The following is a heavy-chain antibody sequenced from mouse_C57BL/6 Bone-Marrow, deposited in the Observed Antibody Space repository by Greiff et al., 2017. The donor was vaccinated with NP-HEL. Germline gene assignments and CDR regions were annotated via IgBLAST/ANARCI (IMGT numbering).Heavy chain of an antibody. CDR1: GFTLTDYY. V-gene: IGHV7-3*01. CDR3: ARYMGWDFDV. Sequence: EVMLVESGGGLVQPGGSLSLSCAASGFTLTDYYMSWVRQPPGKALEWLGFIRNKANGYTTEYSASVKGRFTISRDNSQSILYLQMNALRAEDSATYYCARYMGWDFDVWGTGTTVTVSS. J-gene: IGHJ1*03. CDR2: IRNKANGYTT.